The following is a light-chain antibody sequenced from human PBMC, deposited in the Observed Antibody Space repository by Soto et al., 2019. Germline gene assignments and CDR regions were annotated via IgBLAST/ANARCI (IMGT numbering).Light chain of an antibody. CDR2: GAS. Sequence: EIVLTQSPGTLSLSPGERATLSCRASQTVSTNFLAWHQQKPGQAPRLLIYGASIRATGVPDRFSGSGSGTDFTLTISRLEPEDFALYYCQQYGSSMYTFGQGTKLEI. J-gene: IGKJ2*01. CDR3: QQYGSSMYT. V-gene: IGKV3-20*01. CDR1: QTVSTNF.